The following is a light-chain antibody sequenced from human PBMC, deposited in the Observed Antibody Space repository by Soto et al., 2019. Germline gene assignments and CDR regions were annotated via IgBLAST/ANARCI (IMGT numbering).Light chain of an antibody. CDR3: QQRSNWPKT. CDR1: QSVSSY. Sequence: IVLTQSPATLSLSPGERATLSCRASQSVSSYLAWYQQKPGQAPRLLIYDASNRATGIPARFSGSESGTDGTITISSLETEDGSVYDGQQRSNWPKTFGQGTKVDIK. V-gene: IGKV3-11*01. CDR2: DAS. J-gene: IGKJ1*01.